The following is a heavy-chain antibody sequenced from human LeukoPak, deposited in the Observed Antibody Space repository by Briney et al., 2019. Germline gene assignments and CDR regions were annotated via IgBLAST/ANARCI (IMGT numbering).Heavy chain of an antibody. D-gene: IGHD6-13*01. CDR1: GGSINSTDYY. J-gene: IGHJ4*02. Sequence: SETLSLTCTVSGGSINSTDYYWSWVRQPAGKGLEWIGFIYYSGSTNYNPSLKSRVTISVDTSKNQFSLKLSSVTAADTAVYYCARSGGYSSPLGYWGQGTLVTVSP. V-gene: IGHV4-61*10. CDR2: IYYSGST. CDR3: ARSGGYSSPLGY.